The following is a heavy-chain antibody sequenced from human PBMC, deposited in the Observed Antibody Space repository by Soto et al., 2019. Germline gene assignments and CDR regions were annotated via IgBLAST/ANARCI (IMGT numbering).Heavy chain of an antibody. D-gene: IGHD2-15*01. J-gene: IGHJ4*02. Sequence: QVQLVQSGAEVKMPGASVKVSCKAFAYTFTSSHIHWVRQAPGQGLEWKGMINPSGGGTSYTQKIQGRLTMTRDTSTSTVYMEVSSLRSEDTAVYYCARGYCSGGSCSFGLDYWGQGTLVTVSS. V-gene: IGHV1-46*01. CDR2: INPSGGGT. CDR3: ARGYCSGGSCSFGLDY. CDR1: AYTFTSSH.